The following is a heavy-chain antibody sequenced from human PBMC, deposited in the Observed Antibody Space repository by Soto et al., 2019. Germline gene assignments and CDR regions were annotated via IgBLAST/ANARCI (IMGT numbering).Heavy chain of an antibody. Sequence: EVQLLESGAGLIQPGGSLRLSCGASGFTFSNYGMTWVRQAPGKGLEWVSTISGSGDRAFYADPVKGRFTISRDNSKNTLYLQMNSLSAEDTAMYYCAKEMIASTLADFFDYWGQGILVTVSS. CDR2: ISGSGDRA. D-gene: IGHD2-21*01. CDR3: AKEMIASTLADFFDY. CDR1: GFTFSNYG. V-gene: IGHV3-23*01. J-gene: IGHJ4*02.